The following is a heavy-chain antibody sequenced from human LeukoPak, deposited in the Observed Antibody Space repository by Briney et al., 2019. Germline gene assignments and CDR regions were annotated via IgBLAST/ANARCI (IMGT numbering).Heavy chain of an antibody. CDR2: IGRNGAAT. D-gene: IGHD3-3*01. CDR1: GFTFGDYN. J-gene: IGHJ4*02. CDR3: VKGPTIPPYYSSGNYYETKAQFDY. V-gene: IGHV3-43*01. Sequence: GGSLRLSCEASGFTFGDYNMHRVRQAPGKGLEWVSLIGRNGAATKYADSVRGRFTVSRDNSKSSLYLQMNSLSPEDTAFYYCVKGPTIPPYYSSGNYYETKAQFDYWGQGTLVTVSS.